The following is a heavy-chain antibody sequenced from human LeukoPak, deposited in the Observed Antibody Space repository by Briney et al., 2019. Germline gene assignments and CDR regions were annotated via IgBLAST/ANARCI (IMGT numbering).Heavy chain of an antibody. V-gene: IGHV3-23*01. D-gene: IGHD6-19*01. J-gene: IGHJ4*02. Sequence: GGSLRLSCAASGFTFSSYAMSWVRQAPGKGLEWVSVISGSGGSTYYADSVKGRFTISRDNSKNTLYLQMNSLRAEDTAVYYCAKDSGQWLATANDYWGQGTLVTVSS. CDR1: GFTFSSYA. CDR3: AKDSGQWLATANDY. CDR2: ISGSGGST.